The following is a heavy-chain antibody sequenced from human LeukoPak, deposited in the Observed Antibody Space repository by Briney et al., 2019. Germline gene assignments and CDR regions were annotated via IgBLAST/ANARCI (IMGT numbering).Heavy chain of an antibody. D-gene: IGHD1-26*01. CDR2: IYHSGST. J-gene: IGHJ5*02. V-gene: IGHV4-38-2*02. CDR1: GYSISSGYY. CDR3: ARDQLGEWEHPTEGFWFDP. Sequence: SETLSLTCTVSGYSISSGYYWGWIRQPPGKGLEWIGSIYHSGSTYYNPSLKSRVTISVDTSKNQFSLKLSSVTAADTAVYYCARDQLGEWEHPTEGFWFDPWGQGALVTVSS.